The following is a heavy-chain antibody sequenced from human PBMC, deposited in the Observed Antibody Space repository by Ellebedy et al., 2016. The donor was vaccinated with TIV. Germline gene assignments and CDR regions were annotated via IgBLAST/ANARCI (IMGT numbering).Heavy chain of an antibody. Sequence: SETLSLTCTVSGGSISSSSYCWGWVRQPPGKGLEWIGSVYHSATTYYNPSLKSPLTISVDTSKNQFSLEMRSVTAADTAVYYCARDLGYSSFFDYWGQGTLVTVSS. CDR3: ARDLGYSSFFDY. J-gene: IGHJ4*02. D-gene: IGHD5-18*01. CDR2: VYHSATT. CDR1: GGSISSSSYC. V-gene: IGHV4-39*07.